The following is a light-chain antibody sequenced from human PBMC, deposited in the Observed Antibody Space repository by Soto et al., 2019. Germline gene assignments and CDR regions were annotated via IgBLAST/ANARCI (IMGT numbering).Light chain of an antibody. CDR3: SSYTISRTYV. Sequence: QSALTQPASVSGSPGQSLAISYTGTSSDVGACNCVSWYQQYPGKAPRLVVFDVSNRPSGVSNRFSGSKSGSTASLTISGLQGEDEADYYCSSYTISRTYVFGTGTKLTVL. V-gene: IGLV2-14*01. J-gene: IGLJ1*01. CDR1: SSDVGACNC. CDR2: DVS.